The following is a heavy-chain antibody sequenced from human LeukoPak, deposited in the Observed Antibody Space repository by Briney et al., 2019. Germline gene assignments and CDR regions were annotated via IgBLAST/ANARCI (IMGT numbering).Heavy chain of an antibody. Sequence: GGSLRLSCAASGFTFSSYWMSWVRQAPGKGLEWVSSISSSAHFMYYADSVKGRFTISRDNTKNSLYLQMNSLRAEDTAVYFCARVMLSGHFDYWGQGTLVTVSS. D-gene: IGHD3-10*02. J-gene: IGHJ4*02. V-gene: IGHV3-21*06. CDR3: ARVMLSGHFDY. CDR1: GFTFSSYW. CDR2: ISSSAHFM.